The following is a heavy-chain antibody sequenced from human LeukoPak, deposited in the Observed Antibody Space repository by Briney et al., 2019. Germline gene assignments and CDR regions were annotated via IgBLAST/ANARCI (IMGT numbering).Heavy chain of an antibody. CDR1: GGSISSSNW. CDR3: ARSGNYYDSSGYWRYFDL. J-gene: IGHJ2*01. Sequence: SGTLSLTCAVSGGSISSSNWWSWVRQPPGKGLEWIGEIYHSGSTNYNPSLKSRVTISVDKSKNQFSLKLSSVTAADTAVYYCARSGNYYDSSGYWRYFDLWGRGTLVTVSS. D-gene: IGHD3-22*01. V-gene: IGHV4-4*02. CDR2: IYHSGST.